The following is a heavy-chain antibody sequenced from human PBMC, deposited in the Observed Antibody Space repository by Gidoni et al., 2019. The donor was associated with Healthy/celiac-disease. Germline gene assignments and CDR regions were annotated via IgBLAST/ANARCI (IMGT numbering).Heavy chain of an antibody. CDR3: ARAPSGGDCCPFDY. CDR2: IYYSGST. Sequence: QVQLQASGPGLVKPSETLSLTCTASGGSISSYYWSWIRQHPGKGLEWIGYIYYSGSTNYNPSLKSRVTISVDTSKNQFSLKLSSVTAADTAVYYCARAPSGGDCCPFDYWGQGTLVTVSS. D-gene: IGHD2-21*02. V-gene: IGHV4-59*01. J-gene: IGHJ4*02. CDR1: GGSISSYY.